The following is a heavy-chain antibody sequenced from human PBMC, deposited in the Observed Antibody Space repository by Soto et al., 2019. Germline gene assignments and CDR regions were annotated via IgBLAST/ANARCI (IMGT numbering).Heavy chain of an antibody. CDR3: AREAGGVLRYFDWLLNNWFDP. V-gene: IGHV4-34*01. CDR2: INHSGST. Sequence: SETLSLTCTVSGGSFIGYYWSWIRQPPGKGLEWIGEINHSGSTNYNPSLKSRVTISVDTSKNQFSLKLSSVTAADTAVYYCAREAGGVLRYFDWLLNNWFDPWGQGTLVTVSS. D-gene: IGHD3-9*01. J-gene: IGHJ5*02. CDR1: GGSFIGYY.